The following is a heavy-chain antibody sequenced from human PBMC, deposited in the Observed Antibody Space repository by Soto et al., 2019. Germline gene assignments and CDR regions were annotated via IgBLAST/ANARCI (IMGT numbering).Heavy chain of an antibody. D-gene: IGHD1-1*01. J-gene: IGHJ6*02. Sequence: QVQLVQSGAEVKNPGSSVSVSCKTSGFTFNVYGIHWVRQAPGQGIEWMGGLIPIYDEPNYAQKFQGRVTITADKSTATVYLDLNSLRSEDTAVYFCARVRDPQLDNYGLDVWGQGTTVTVSS. CDR2: LIPIYDEP. CDR1: GFTFNVYG. CDR3: ARVRDPQLDNYGLDV. V-gene: IGHV1-69*06.